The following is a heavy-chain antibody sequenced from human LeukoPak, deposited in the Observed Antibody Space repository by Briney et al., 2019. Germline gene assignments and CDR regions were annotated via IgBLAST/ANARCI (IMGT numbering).Heavy chain of an antibody. CDR1: GDSVSSNSAS. J-gene: IGHJ3*02. V-gene: IGHV6-1*01. Sequence: SQTLSLTCAISGDSVSSNSASWNWVKQSPSRGLEWLGRTYYRSKWYNDYAESVKSRITINPVTSKNQFSLQLNSVNPEDTAVYYCARAGDHATYGGVDIWRLGTMVTLSS. D-gene: IGHD4-23*01. CDR2: TYYRSKWYN. CDR3: ARAGDHATYGGVDI.